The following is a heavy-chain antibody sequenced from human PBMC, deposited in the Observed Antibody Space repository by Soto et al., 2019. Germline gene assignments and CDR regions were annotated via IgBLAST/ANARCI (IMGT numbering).Heavy chain of an antibody. V-gene: IGHV1-58*01. D-gene: IGHD2-21*02. CDR3: AAVKVGTAIDY. Sequence: QMQLVQSGPEVKKPGTSVKVSCKASGFTFTSSAVQWVRQARGQRLEWIGWIVVGSGNTNYAQKFQERVTITRDMSTSTAYMELSSLRSEDTAVYYGAAVKVGTAIDYWGQGTLVTVSS. CDR2: IVVGSGNT. CDR1: GFTFTSSA. J-gene: IGHJ4*02.